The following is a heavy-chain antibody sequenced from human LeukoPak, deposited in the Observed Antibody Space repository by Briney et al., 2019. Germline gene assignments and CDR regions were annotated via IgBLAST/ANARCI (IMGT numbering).Heavy chain of an antibody. Sequence: GGSLRLSCAASRFTFSSSAMSWVRQAPGKGLEWVSTISGSGGSTYSTDSVKGRFTISRDNSKSTLYLQMNSLRVEDTAIYYCAKGGPQFFDYWGQGTLVTVSS. CDR1: RFTFSSSA. J-gene: IGHJ4*02. CDR2: ISGSGGST. CDR3: AKGGPQFFDY. V-gene: IGHV3-23*01. D-gene: IGHD5-24*01.